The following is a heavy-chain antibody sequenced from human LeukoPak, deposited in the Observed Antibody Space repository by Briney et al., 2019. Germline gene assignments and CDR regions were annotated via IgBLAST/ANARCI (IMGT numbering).Heavy chain of an antibody. CDR1: GFTFSSYA. CDR3: AKDPRLGIMFTFGGVINY. Sequence: GGSLRLSXAASGFTFSSYAMSGVRQAPGQGMEWVSAISGSGGSTYYADSVKGRFTISRDNSKNTLYLQMNSLRAEDTAVYYCAKDPRLGIMFTFGGVINYWGQGTLVTVSS. V-gene: IGHV3-23*01. J-gene: IGHJ4*02. D-gene: IGHD3-16*01. CDR2: ISGSGGST.